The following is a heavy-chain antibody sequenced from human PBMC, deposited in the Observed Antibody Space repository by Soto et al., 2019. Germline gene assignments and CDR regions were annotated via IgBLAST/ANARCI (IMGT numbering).Heavy chain of an antibody. J-gene: IGHJ6*02. CDR2: ISRSSTGI. Sequence: EVQLVESGGGRVQPGGSLRLSCAASGFTFSLYSMSWVRQAPGKGLEWVSYISRSSTGIHYADPVKGRFTISRDDATNSMHLQMNSLRDGDTAVYYCARAVTWGLDVWGQGTTVSISS. V-gene: IGHV3-48*02. D-gene: IGHD3-10*01. CDR1: GFTFSLYS. CDR3: ARAVTWGLDV.